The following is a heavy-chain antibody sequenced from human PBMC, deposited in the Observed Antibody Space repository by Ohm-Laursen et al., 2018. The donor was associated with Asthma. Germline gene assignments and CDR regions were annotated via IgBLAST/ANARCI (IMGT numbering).Heavy chain of an antibody. J-gene: IGHJ6*02. Sequence: ASVKVSCKASGYTFTSYDINWVRQATGQGLEWMGWMNPNSGNTGYAQKFQGRVTMTRNTSISTAYMELSSLRSEDTAVYYCARDDCSGGSCYSPYYYGMDVWGQGTTVTVSS. D-gene: IGHD2-15*01. V-gene: IGHV1-8*01. CDR3: ARDDCSGGSCYSPYYYGMDV. CDR2: MNPNSGNT. CDR1: GYTFTSYD.